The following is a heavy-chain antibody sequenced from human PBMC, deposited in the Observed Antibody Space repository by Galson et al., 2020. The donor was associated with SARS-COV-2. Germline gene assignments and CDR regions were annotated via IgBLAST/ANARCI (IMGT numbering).Heavy chain of an antibody. D-gene: IGHD2-15*01. CDR1: GDSVSPNY. V-gene: IGHV4-59*02. CDR3: AREEPGAHDSGAYYWSFDL. Sequence: SETLSLTCTVSGDSVSPNYWSWIRQPPGKGLEWIGYIYNSVSTNYNPSLKSRVTISEDTSKNQFSLNLRSVTAADTAVYYCAREEPGAHDSGAYYWSFDLWGRGTLVTVSS. CDR2: IYNSVST. J-gene: IGHJ2*01.